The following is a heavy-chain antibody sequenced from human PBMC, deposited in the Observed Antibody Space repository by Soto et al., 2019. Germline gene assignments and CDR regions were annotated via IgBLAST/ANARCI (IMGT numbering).Heavy chain of an antibody. J-gene: IGHJ4*02. CDR3: TTSWEWEKLYVAY. Sequence: EVQLVESGGCLVKPGGSIRLSCAASGFTFSNAWMTWVRQPPGKGLEWVGKIKSEPDGGTIDYATPGKGRYTISRYDSKNTLYLQMNKLNTEDTGVYYCTTSWEWEKLYVAYWGQGPLVTVSS. D-gene: IGHD1-26*01. V-gene: IGHV3-15*01. CDR2: IKSEPDGGTI. CDR1: GFTFSNAW.